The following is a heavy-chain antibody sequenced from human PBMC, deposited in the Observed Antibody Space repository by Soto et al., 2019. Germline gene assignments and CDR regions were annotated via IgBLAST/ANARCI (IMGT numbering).Heavy chain of an antibody. CDR1: GYTLTELS. V-gene: IGHV1-24*01. Sequence: QVQLVQSGAEVKKPGASVKVSCKVSGYTLTELSMHWVRQAPGKGREWMGGVDPEDGETIDAQKFQGRATMTEDTSTDTAYMERCSLRSEDTAVYYCAKGFWGYTRGYYYGMAVWGQGTTVTVSS. CDR3: AKGFWGYTRGYYYGMAV. J-gene: IGHJ6*02. CDR2: VDPEDGET. D-gene: IGHD2-2*02.